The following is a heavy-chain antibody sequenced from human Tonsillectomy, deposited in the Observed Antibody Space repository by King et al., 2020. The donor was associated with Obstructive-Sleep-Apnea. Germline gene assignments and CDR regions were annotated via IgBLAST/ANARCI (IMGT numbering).Heavy chain of an antibody. J-gene: IGHJ4*02. CDR2: VSDSGSA. D-gene: IGHD6-13*01. CDR1: GGSISSYY. CDR3: ARVDSSSWWHFDY. V-gene: IGHV4-59*01. Sequence: QLQESGPGLAKPSETLSLTCTVSGGSISSYYWSWIRQPPGKGLEWIGYVSDSGSANYIPSLKSRVTISVDTSKNQFSLKLTSVTAADTAVYYCARVDSSSWWHFDYWGQGTLAT.